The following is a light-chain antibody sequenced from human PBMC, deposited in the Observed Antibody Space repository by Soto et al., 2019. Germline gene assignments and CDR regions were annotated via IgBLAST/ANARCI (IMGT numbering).Light chain of an antibody. CDR3: QQFDNLPLT. CDR2: DAS. Sequence: DIQMTQSPSSLSASVGDRVTITCQASQAITNYLNWYQQKPGKAPKFLIYDASNLETGVPSRFSGSGSGTDFTFTISSLHPEDVATYYCQQFDNLPLTFGQGTRLEI. CDR1: QAITNY. J-gene: IGKJ5*01. V-gene: IGKV1-33*01.